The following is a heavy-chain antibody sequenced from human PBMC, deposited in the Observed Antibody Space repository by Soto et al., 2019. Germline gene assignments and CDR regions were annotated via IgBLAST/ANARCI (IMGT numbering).Heavy chain of an antibody. V-gene: IGHV3-21*01. CDR3: ASGVRGYSWVAPASDI. D-gene: IGHD5-12*01. CDR2: ISSSSSYI. CDR1: GFTFSSYS. Sequence: GGSLRLSCAASGFTFSSYSMNWVRQAPGKGLEWVSSISSSSSYIYYADSVKGRFTISRDNAKNSLYLQMNSLRAEDTAVYYCASGVRGYSWVAPASDIWGQGTMVTVSS. J-gene: IGHJ3*02.